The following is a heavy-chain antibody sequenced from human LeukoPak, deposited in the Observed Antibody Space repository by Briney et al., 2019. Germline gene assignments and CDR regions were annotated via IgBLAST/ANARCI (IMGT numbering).Heavy chain of an antibody. V-gene: IGHV4-34*01. CDR3: ARGLYYYDSSGYYF. J-gene: IGHJ4*02. CDR2: INHSGST. Sequence: SETLSLTCAVYGGSFSGYYWSWIRQPPGKGLEWIGEINHSGSTNYNPSLKSRVTISVDTSKNQFSLKLSSVTAADTAVYYCARGLYYYDSSGYYFWGQGTLVTVFS. CDR1: GGSFSGYY. D-gene: IGHD3-22*01.